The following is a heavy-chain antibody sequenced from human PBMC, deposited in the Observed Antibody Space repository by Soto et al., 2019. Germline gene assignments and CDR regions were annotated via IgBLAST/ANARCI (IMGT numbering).Heavy chain of an antibody. Sequence: QVQLVESGGGVVQPGRSLRLSCAASGFTFSSYGMHWVRQAPGKGLEWVAVISYDGSNKYYADSVKGRFTISRDNSKNKLYLQMNSLRAENTAVYYCATPIAVAGGNWFDPWGQGTLVTVSS. V-gene: IGHV3-30*03. J-gene: IGHJ5*02. CDR3: ATPIAVAGGNWFDP. CDR2: ISYDGSNK. D-gene: IGHD6-19*01. CDR1: GFTFSSYG.